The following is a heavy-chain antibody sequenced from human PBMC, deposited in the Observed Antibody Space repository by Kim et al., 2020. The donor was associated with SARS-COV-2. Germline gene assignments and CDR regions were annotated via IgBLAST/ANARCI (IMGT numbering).Heavy chain of an antibody. Sequence: GGSLRLSCAASGFTFSSYSMNWVRQAPGKGLEWVSYISSSSSTIYYADSVKGRFTISRDNAKNSLYLQMNSLRDEDTAVYYCARGGLRYFDSHDAFDIWGQGTMVTVSS. CDR3: ARGGLRYFDSHDAFDI. J-gene: IGHJ3*02. V-gene: IGHV3-48*02. D-gene: IGHD3-9*01. CDR2: ISSSSSTI. CDR1: GFTFSSYS.